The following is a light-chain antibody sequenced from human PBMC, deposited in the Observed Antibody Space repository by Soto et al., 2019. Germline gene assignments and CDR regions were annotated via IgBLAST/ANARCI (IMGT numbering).Light chain of an antibody. CDR3: QRYGSSPPFT. CDR1: QRVSSSY. J-gene: IGKJ2*01. V-gene: IGKV3-20*01. Sequence: EIALTQSRGTLSLSPGERATLSCRASQRVSSSYLAWYQQKPGQAPRLLIYGASTRATGIPDRFSGSGSGTDFTLTISRLEPEDFAVYFCQRYGSSPPFTFGQGTKLEI. CDR2: GAS.